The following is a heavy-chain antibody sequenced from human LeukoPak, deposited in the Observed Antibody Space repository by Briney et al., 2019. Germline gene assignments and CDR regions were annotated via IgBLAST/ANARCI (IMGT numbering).Heavy chain of an antibody. D-gene: IGHD3-3*01. CDR1: GGSFSGHY. V-gene: IGHV4-34*01. CDR3: ARGRLSRVLRFPWGTGGNWFDP. CDR2: INHSGST. Sequence: SETLSLTCAVYGGSFSGHYWSWIRQPPGKGLEWIGEINHSGSTNYNPSLKSRVTISLDKSKNQFSLKVSSVTAADTAVYYCARGRLSRVLRFPWGTGGNWFDPWGQGTLVTVSS. J-gene: IGHJ5*02.